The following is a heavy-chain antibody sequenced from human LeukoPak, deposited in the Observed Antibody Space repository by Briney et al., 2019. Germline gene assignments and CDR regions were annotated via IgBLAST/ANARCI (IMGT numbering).Heavy chain of an antibody. Sequence: VASVKVSCKASGYTFTSYYMHWVRQAPGQGLEWMGIINPSGGSTSYAQKFQGRVTMTRDTSTSTVYMELSSPRSEDTAVYYCARVLAAAGTLNPGRRRTYYMDVWGKGTTVTVSS. J-gene: IGHJ6*03. CDR1: GYTFTSYY. V-gene: IGHV1-46*01. CDR3: ARVLAAAGTLNPGRRRTYYMDV. D-gene: IGHD6-13*01. CDR2: INPSGGST.